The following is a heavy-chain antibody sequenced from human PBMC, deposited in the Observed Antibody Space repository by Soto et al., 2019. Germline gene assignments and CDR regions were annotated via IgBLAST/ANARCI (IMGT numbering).Heavy chain of an antibody. D-gene: IGHD6-13*01. Sequence: EVQVLESGGGLVQPGGSLRLSCAASGFTFNTFGMNWVRQAPGKGLEWVSAISGSGRSTYYAGSVKGRFTISRAQSKNMMCLRMDSLGVDDTAIYYRANDQDSLLRPGAGANFWGQAAVVTASP. V-gene: IGHV3-23*01. CDR2: ISGSGRST. CDR1: GFTFNTFG. CDR3: ANDQDSLLRPGAGANF. J-gene: IGHJ4*02.